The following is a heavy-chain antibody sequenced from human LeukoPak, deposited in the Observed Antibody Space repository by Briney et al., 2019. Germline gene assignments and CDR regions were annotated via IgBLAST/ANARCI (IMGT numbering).Heavy chain of an antibody. V-gene: IGHV3-7*04. CDR1: GFTFRDYW. CDR3: ARARYGDF. CDR2: IKEDGSEK. D-gene: IGHD1-14*01. Sequence: PGGSLRLSCVAPGFTFRDYWMTWVRQAPGKGLEWVANIKEDGSEKNYADSVKGRFTTSRDNSKNSVYLQMDSLRGEDTAVYYCARARYGDFWGQGNRVTVSS. J-gene: IGHJ4*02.